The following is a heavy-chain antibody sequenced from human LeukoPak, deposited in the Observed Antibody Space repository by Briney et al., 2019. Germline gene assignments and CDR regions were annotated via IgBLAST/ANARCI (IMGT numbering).Heavy chain of an antibody. CDR2: INHSGST. J-gene: IGHJ4*02. CDR3: ARTGYCSSTSCLPFDY. CDR1: GGSFSGYY. D-gene: IGHD2-2*01. Sequence: PSETLSLTCAVYGGSFSGYYWSWIRQPPGKGLEWIVEINHSGSTNYNPSLKSRVTISVDTSKNQFSLKLSSVTAADTAVYYCARTGYCSSTSCLPFDYWGQGTLVTVSS. V-gene: IGHV4-34*01.